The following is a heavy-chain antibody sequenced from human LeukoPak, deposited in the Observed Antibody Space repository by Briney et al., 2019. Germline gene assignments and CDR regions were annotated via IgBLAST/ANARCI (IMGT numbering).Heavy chain of an antibody. V-gene: IGHV3-53*01. CDR1: GFTVSSNY. CDR2: IYSGGST. CDR3: ATPGYCTNGVCPNYYGMNV. D-gene: IGHD2-8*01. Sequence: PGGSLRLSCAASGFTVSSNYMSWVRQAPGKGLEWVSVIYSGGSTYYADSVKGRFTISRDNSKDTLYLQMNSLRAEDTAVYYCATPGYCTNGVCPNYYGMNVWGQGTTVTVSS. J-gene: IGHJ6*02.